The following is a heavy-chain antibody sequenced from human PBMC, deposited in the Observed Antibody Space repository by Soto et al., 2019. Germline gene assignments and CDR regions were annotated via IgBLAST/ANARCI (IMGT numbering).Heavy chain of an antibody. Sequence: PGGSLRLSCAASGFTFSDYYMSWIRQAPGKGLEWVSYISSSSSYTNYADSVKGRFTISRDNAKNSLYLQMNSLRAEDTAVYYCARDGSGSYYNLYYYYYYGMDVWGQGTTVTVSS. D-gene: IGHD3-10*01. CDR3: ARDGSGSYYNLYYYYYYGMDV. V-gene: IGHV3-11*06. CDR2: ISSSSSYT. CDR1: GFTFSDYY. J-gene: IGHJ6*02.